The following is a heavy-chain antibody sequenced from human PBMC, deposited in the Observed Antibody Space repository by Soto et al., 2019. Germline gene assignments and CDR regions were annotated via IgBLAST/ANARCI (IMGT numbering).Heavy chain of an antibody. D-gene: IGHD3-22*01. CDR2: ISSSSSYI. CDR1: GFTFSSYS. Sequence: VGSLRLSCAASGFTFSSYSMNWVRQAPGKGLEWVSSISSSSSYIYYADSVKGRFTISRDNAKNSLYLQMNSLRAEDTAVYYCARAKPTYYYDSSGYSYYFDYWGQGTLVTVSS. CDR3: ARAKPTYYYDSSGYSYYFDY. V-gene: IGHV3-21*01. J-gene: IGHJ4*02.